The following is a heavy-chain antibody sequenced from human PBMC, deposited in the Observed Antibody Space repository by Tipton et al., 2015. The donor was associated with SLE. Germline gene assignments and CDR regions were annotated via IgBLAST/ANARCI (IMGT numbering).Heavy chain of an antibody. CDR2: IYYSGST. V-gene: IGHV4-59*01. D-gene: IGHD3-3*01. Sequence: TLSLTCTVPGGSISSYYWSWIRQPPGKGLEWIGYIYYSGSTNYNPSLKSRVTISVDTSKNQFSLKLNSVTAADTAVYYCAAALWSGDYGMDVWGQGTTVTVSS. CDR3: AAALWSGDYGMDV. J-gene: IGHJ6*02. CDR1: GGSISSYY.